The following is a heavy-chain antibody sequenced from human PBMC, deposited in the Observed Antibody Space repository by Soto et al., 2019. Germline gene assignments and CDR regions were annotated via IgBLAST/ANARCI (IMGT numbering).Heavy chain of an antibody. V-gene: IGHV3-11*06. CDR1: GFTFSDYY. J-gene: IGHJ3*02. Sequence: QVQLVESGGGLVKPGGSLRLSCAASGFTFSDYYMSWIRQAPGKGLEWVSYISSSSSYTNYADSVKGRFTISRDNAKNSLYRQMNSLRAEDTAVYYCARDSVTASHDAFDIWGQGTMVTVSS. D-gene: IGHD4-17*01. CDR3: ARDSVTASHDAFDI. CDR2: ISSSSSYT.